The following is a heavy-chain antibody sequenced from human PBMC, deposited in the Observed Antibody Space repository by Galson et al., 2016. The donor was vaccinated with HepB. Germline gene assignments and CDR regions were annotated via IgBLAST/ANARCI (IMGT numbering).Heavy chain of an antibody. CDR2: ISARDGRT. CDR3: AGKTSSFGNWFDP. Sequence: SLRLSCAASGFPFSSYAMSWVRQAPGKGLEWVSVISARDGRTYYSDSVKGGFTISRDDSENTLYLQMNSLRVEDTAVYYCAGKTSSFGNWFDPWGQGTLVTVSS. J-gene: IGHJ5*02. V-gene: IGHV3-23*01. CDR1: GFPFSSYA. D-gene: IGHD3-3*01.